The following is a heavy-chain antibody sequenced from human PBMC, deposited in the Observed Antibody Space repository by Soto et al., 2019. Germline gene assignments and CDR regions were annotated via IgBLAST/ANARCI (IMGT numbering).Heavy chain of an antibody. CDR3: ARRYGASFDY. Sequence: SCTGAGSVISGCCWSLIRQPPGKGLEWIGYIYYSGSTNYNPSLKSRVTISVDTSKNQFSLKLSSVTAADTAVYYCARRYGASFDYWGQGTLVTVS. J-gene: IGHJ4*02. CDR1: GSVISGCC. V-gene: IGHV4-59*01. CDR2: IYYSGST. D-gene: IGHD4-17*01.